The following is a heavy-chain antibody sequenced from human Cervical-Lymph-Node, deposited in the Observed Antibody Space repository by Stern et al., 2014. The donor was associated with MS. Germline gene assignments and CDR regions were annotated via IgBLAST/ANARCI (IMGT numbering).Heavy chain of an antibody. Sequence: ITLKESGPTLVKPTQTLTLTCTFPGFSLSTRGVGVGWIRPPPGKALEWLSLIYWDYDTPYIPSLERTPPITHAPSTNLVFLTMTNMDPVDTATYYCAHLTTVTALDYWGQGTLVTVSS. V-gene: IGHV2-5*02. CDR2: IYWDYDT. CDR1: GFSLSTRGVG. CDR3: AHLTTVTALDY. D-gene: IGHD1-1*01. J-gene: IGHJ4*02.